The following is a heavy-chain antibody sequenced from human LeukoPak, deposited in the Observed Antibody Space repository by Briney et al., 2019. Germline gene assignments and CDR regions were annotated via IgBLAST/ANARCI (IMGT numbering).Heavy chain of an antibody. D-gene: IGHD3-16*01. J-gene: IGHJ5*02. V-gene: IGHV3-7*01. CDR3: ARGPGDDSSWFDP. CDR1: GFTFSSYW. Sequence: GGSLRLSCAASGFTFSSYWMSWVRQAPGKGLEWVANIKQDGSEKYYVDSVKGRFTISRDNAKNSLYLQMNSLRAEDTAVYYCARGPGDDSSWFDPWGQGTLVTVSS. CDR2: IKQDGSEK.